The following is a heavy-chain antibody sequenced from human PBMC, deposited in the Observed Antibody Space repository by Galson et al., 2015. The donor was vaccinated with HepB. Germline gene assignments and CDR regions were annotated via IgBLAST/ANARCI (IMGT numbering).Heavy chain of an antibody. CDR3: ARVIYYGSGSYYTLEIDY. J-gene: IGHJ4*02. Sequence: SVKVSCKASGYTFTSYGISWVRQAPGQGLEWMGWISAYNGNTNYAQKLQGRVTMTTDTSTSTAYMELRSLRSDDTAVYYCARVIYYGSGSYYTLEIDYWGQGTLVTVSS. CDR2: ISAYNGNT. V-gene: IGHV1-18*04. CDR1: GYTFTSYG. D-gene: IGHD3-10*01.